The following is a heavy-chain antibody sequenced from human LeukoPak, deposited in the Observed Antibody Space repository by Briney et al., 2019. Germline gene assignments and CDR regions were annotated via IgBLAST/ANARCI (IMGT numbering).Heavy chain of an antibody. Sequence: GEPLTLSCAVSGFTFSSYAMSWVRQAPARGLEWVSAISVCGGGTYYADSVQGRFTISRDNSKNTLHLQMNSLRAEDTAVYYCARGPGRIAAPATGSFDIWGQGTMVIVSS. CDR2: ISVCGGGT. CDR3: ARGPGRIAAPATGSFDI. CDR1: GFTFSSYA. D-gene: IGHD6-13*01. J-gene: IGHJ3*02. V-gene: IGHV3-23*01.